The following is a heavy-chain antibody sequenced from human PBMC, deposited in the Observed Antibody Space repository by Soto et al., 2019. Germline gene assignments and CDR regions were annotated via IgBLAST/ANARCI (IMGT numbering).Heavy chain of an antibody. J-gene: IGHJ4*02. CDR1: GYSFTSYW. CDR2: IDPSDSYT. CDR3: ARLVPTYCSSTSCYDDY. V-gene: IGHV5-10-1*01. Sequence: PGDSLKISCKGSGYSFTSYWISWVRQMTGKGLEWMGRIDPSDSYTNYSPSFQGHVTISADKSISTAYLQWSSLKASDTAMYYCARLVPTYCSSTSCYDDYWGQGTLVNVFS. D-gene: IGHD2-2*01.